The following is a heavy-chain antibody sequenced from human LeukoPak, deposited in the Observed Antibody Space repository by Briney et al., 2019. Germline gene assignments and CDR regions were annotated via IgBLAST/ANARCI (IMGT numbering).Heavy chain of an antibody. CDR2: ISSDGSDE. Sequence: PGGSLRLSCAASRFTFSSYAMHWVRQAPGKGLEWVAVISSDGSDESYADSVKGRITISRDNSKNTLYPQMNSLRAEDTAVFYCARSDGGTMNYWGQGTLVTVSS. D-gene: IGHD2-21*01. V-gene: IGHV3-30*04. J-gene: IGHJ4*02. CDR3: ARSDGGTMNY. CDR1: RFTFSSYA.